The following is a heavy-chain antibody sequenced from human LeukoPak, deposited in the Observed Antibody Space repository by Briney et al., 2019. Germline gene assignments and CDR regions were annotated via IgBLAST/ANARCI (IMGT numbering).Heavy chain of an antibody. CDR2: IYTSGST. Sequence: PSETLSLTCTVSGGSISSYYWSWIRQPAGKGLEWIGRIYTSGSTNYNPSLKSRVTMSVDTSKNQFSLKLSSVTAADTAVYYCARDEYYYDSSGYYWTYYFDYWGQGTLVTVSS. CDR3: ARDEYYYDSSGYYWTYYFDY. D-gene: IGHD3-22*01. CDR1: GGSISSYY. J-gene: IGHJ4*02. V-gene: IGHV4-4*07.